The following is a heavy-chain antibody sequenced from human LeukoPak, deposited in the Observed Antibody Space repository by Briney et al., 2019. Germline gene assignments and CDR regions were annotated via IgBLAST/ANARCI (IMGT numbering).Heavy chain of an antibody. CDR1: GFTFSSYW. CDR3: AKISSYDILTGYKKFDY. Sequence: GGSLRLSCAAPGFTFSSYWMHWVRQAPGKGLVWVSRINSDGSSTYYADSVKGRFTISRDNSKNTLYLQMNSLRAEDTAVYYCAKISSYDILTGYKKFDYWGQGTLVTVSS. V-gene: IGHV3-74*01. D-gene: IGHD3-9*01. CDR2: INSDGSST. J-gene: IGHJ4*02.